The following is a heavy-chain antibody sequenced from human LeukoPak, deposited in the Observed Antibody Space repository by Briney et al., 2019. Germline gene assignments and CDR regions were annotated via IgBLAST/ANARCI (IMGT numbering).Heavy chain of an antibody. CDR1: GGSISSYY. CDR3: ATPKSGSFADAFDI. V-gene: IGHV4-59*01. Sequence: SETLSLTCTVSGGSISSYYWSWIRQPPGKGLEWIGYIYYSGSTNYNPSLKSRVTISVDTSKNQFSLKLSSVTAADMAVYYCATPKSGSFADAFDIWGQGTMVTVSS. CDR2: IYYSGST. J-gene: IGHJ3*02. D-gene: IGHD1-26*01.